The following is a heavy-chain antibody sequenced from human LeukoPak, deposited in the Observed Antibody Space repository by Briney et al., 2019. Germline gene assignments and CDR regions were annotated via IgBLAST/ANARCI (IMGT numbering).Heavy chain of an antibody. CDR3: AKDRLWFGELLSSEGYYFDY. V-gene: IGHV3-74*01. J-gene: IGHJ4*02. D-gene: IGHD3-10*01. CDR2: INSDGSTT. Sequence: GGSLRLSCAASGFTFSNYWMHWVRQAPGKGLVWVSPINSDGSTTNYADSVKGRFTISRDNAKNTLYLQMNSLRAEDTALYYCAKDRLWFGELLSSEGYYFDYWGQGTLVTVSS. CDR1: GFTFSNYW.